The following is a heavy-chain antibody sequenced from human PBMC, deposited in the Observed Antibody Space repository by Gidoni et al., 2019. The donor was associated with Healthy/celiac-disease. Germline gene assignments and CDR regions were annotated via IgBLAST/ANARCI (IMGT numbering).Heavy chain of an antibody. V-gene: IGHV4-39*07. CDR3: ASVGCSSTSCYTGYYYYGMDV. CDR2: IYYSGST. D-gene: IGHD2-2*02. CDR1: GGSISRSSYY. Sequence: QLQLQESGPGLVKPSETLSLTCTVSGGSISRSSYYWGWIRQPPGKGLEWIGSIYYSGSTYYNPSLKSRVTISVDTSKNQFSLKLSSVTAADTAVYYCASVGCSSTSCYTGYYYYGMDVWGQGTTVTVSS. J-gene: IGHJ6*02.